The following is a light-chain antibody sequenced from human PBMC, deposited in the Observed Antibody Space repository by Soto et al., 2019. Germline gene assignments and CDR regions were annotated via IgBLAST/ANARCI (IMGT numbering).Light chain of an antibody. J-gene: IGLJ2*01. Sequence: QSALTQPPSASGSPGQSVTISCPGTSSDVGGYNYVSWYQRHPGKAPKLMIYEVSQRPSGVPDRFSGSKSGNSASLAGSGLQAEDEAEYYCSSYAGTNNWVFGGGTQLTVL. CDR1: SSDVGGYNY. V-gene: IGLV2-8*01. CDR3: SSYAGTNNWV. CDR2: EVS.